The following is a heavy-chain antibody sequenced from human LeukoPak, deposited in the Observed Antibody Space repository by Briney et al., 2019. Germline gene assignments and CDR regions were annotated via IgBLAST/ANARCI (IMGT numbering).Heavy chain of an antibody. Sequence: GGSLRLSCAASGFTFSSYGMHWVRQAPGKGLEWVAVISYDGSNKYYADSVKGRFTISRDNSKNTLYLQMNSLRAEDTAVYYCAKSSITMIVVVIDYYYGMDVWGQGTTVTVSS. V-gene: IGHV3-30*18. CDR3: AKSSITMIVVVIDYYYGMDV. CDR2: ISYDGSNK. D-gene: IGHD3-22*01. J-gene: IGHJ6*02. CDR1: GFTFSSYG.